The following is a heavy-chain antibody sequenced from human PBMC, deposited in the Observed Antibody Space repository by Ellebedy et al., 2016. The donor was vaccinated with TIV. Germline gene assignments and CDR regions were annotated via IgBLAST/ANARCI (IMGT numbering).Heavy chain of an antibody. D-gene: IGHD4-17*01. CDR1: GFTFSNYW. V-gene: IGHV3-74*03. CDR2: INTDGSTT. J-gene: IGHJ4*02. CDR3: ARISDGVQGGFDY. Sequence: HTGGSLRLSCAASGFTFSNYWMHWVRQVPGKGLVWILRINTDGSTTTYADSVEGRFTVSRDNAKNTLYLQMNSLRVEETALYYCARISDGVQGGFDYWGQGTLVTVSS.